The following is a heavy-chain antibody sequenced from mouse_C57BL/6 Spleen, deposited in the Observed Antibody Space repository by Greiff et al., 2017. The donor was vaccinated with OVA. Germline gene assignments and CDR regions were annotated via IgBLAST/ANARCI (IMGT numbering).Heavy chain of an antibody. CDR3: ARHITTGYFDY. Sequence: EVKVVESGGDLVKPGGSLKLSCAASGFTFSSYGMSWVRQTPDKRLEWVATISSGGSYTYYPDSVKGRFTISRDNAKNTLYLQMSSLKSEDTAMYYCARHITTGYFDYWGQGTTLTVSS. V-gene: IGHV5-6*01. D-gene: IGHD1-1*01. CDR2: ISSGGSYT. CDR1: GFTFSSYG. J-gene: IGHJ2*01.